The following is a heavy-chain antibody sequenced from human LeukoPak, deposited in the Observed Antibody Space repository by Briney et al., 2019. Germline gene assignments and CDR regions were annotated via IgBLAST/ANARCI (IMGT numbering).Heavy chain of an antibody. Sequence: SETLSLTCTVSGYSISSGYYWGWIRQPPGKGLEWIGSIYHSGSTYYNPSLKSRVTISVDTSKNQFSLKLSSVTAADTAVYYCAREAYCSGWSFDYWGQGTLVTVSS. J-gene: IGHJ4*02. CDR1: GYSISSGYY. D-gene: IGHD6-19*01. CDR2: IYHSGST. CDR3: AREAYCSGWSFDY. V-gene: IGHV4-38-2*02.